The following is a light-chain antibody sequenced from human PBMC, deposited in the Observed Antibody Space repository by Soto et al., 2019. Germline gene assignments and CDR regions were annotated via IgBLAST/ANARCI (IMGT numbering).Light chain of an antibody. V-gene: IGKV1-5*03. CDR2: RAS. J-gene: IGKJ1*01. Sequence: DIQLTQSPSTLSASVGDRVTITCRASQSISTWLAWFQQKPGSAPKLLIYRASTLQSGVPSRFSGSGSGTEFTLSIRSLQSDDFATYYCQHYNTFSWTFGQGTKV. CDR1: QSISTW. CDR3: QHYNTFSWT.